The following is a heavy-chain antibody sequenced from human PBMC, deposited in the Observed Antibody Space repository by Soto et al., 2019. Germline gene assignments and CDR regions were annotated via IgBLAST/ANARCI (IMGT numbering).Heavy chain of an antibody. CDR1: GYSISSGYY. CDR3: ARDFPYCTTTNCQGWFDP. V-gene: IGHV4-38-2*02. J-gene: IGHJ5*02. D-gene: IGHD2-2*01. Sequence: SETLSLTCDVSGYSISSGYYWGWIRQPPGKGLEWIGSIYHTGGTYYNLSLKRRVTISVDTSNNQFSLKLSSVTAADTAVYYCARDFPYCTTTNCQGWFDPWGQGTLVTVSS. CDR2: IYHTGGT.